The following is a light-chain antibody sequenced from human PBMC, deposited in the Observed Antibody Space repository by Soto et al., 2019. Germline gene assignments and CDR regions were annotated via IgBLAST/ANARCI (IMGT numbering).Light chain of an antibody. J-gene: IGLJ2*01. CDR1: ALPKQY. Sequence: SYELTQPPSVSVSPGQTARITCSGDALPKQYAYWYHQKPGQAPVLVIYKDSERHSGIPERFSGSSSGTTVTLTISGVQAEDEADYYCQSADSSGTYVVFGGGTKLTVL. CDR3: QSADSSGTYVV. CDR2: KDS. V-gene: IGLV3-25*03.